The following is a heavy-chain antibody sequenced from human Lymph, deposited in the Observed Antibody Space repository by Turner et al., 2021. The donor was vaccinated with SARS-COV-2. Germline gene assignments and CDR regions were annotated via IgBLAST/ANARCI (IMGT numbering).Heavy chain of an antibody. J-gene: IGHJ6*02. V-gene: IGHV3-30*04. CDR2: ISYDVSNK. D-gene: IGHD3-10*01. CDR3: ARYASGGYFYYGMDV. Sequence: QVQLVESGGGVVQPWRSLRLSCAASGFTFSTYAIYWVRQAPGKGLEWVAVISYDVSNKYYADSVKGRFTISRDNSKNTLYLQMNSLRAEDTAVYYCARYASGGYFYYGMDVWGQGTTVTVSS. CDR1: GFTFSTYA.